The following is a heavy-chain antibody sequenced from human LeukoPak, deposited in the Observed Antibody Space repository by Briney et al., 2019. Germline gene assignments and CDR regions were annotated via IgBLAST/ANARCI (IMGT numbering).Heavy chain of an antibody. CDR2: ITLSGGNT. D-gene: IGHD2-2*01. CDR1: GFTFSSYD. J-gene: IGHJ6*03. V-gene: IGHV3-23*01. CDR3: AKRGNPAVGHHYLDV. Sequence: GGSLRLSCAASGFTFSSYDMSWVRQAPGKGLEWVSSITLSGGNTFYADSVMGRFTVSRDNSKNTLYLQMNSLSAEDTAVYYCAKRGNPAVGHHYLDVWGTGTTVTVSS.